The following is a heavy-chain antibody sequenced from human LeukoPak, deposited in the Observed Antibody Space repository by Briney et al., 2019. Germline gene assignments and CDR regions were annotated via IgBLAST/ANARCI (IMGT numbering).Heavy chain of an antibody. CDR3: ARSGSQTHY. CDR2: IYYSGST. D-gene: IGHD1-26*01. Sequence: PSETLSLTCTVSGGSISSSSYYWGWIRQPPGKGLEWIGSIYYSGSTYYNPSLKSRVTISVDTSKDQFSLKLSSVTAADTAVYYCARSGSQTHYWGQGTLVTVSS. CDR1: GGSISSSSYY. J-gene: IGHJ4*02. V-gene: IGHV4-39*01.